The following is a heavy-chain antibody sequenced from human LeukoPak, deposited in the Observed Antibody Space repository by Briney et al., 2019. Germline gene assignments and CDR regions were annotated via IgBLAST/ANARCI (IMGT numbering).Heavy chain of an antibody. CDR1: GYTFTSYD. Sequence: ASVKVSCKASGYTFTSYDINWVRQATGQGLEWMGWMNPNSGNTGYAQKFQGRVTITRNTSISTAHMELSSLRSEDTAVYYCARGSGIAVAGTRRWHYWGQGTLVTVSS. CDR2: MNPNSGNT. CDR3: ARGSGIAVAGTRRWHY. J-gene: IGHJ4*02. V-gene: IGHV1-8*03. D-gene: IGHD6-19*01.